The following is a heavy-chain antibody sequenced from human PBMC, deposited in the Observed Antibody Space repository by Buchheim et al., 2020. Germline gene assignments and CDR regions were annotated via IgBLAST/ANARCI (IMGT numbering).Heavy chain of an antibody. CDR2: TNNDGSAT. D-gene: IGHD3-10*01. V-gene: IGHV3-7*01. CDR3: AVPSGDHDMDV. CDR1: GFTFSDYW. J-gene: IGHJ6*02. Sequence: EVQLVEYGGGLVQPGGSLRLSCATSGFTFSDYWMSWLRQAPGRGLEWVANTNNDGSATYYVDSVRGRFTISRDNTKNSLYLQMKSLRAEGAAVYDCAVPSGDHDMDVWGQGTT.